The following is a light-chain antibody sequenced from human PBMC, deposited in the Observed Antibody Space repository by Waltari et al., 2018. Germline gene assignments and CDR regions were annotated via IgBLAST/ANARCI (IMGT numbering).Light chain of an antibody. CDR3: SSYTSSSTRV. CDR2: EFS. Sequence: QSALTQPASVSGSPGQSITISCTGTSSDVGGYNYVPWYQQPSGKAPKLIIYEFSSRPSGVSNRCSGSKSGNSASRTISGLQAEDEADYYCSSYTSSSTRVFGTGTKVTFL. CDR1: SSDVGGYNY. J-gene: IGLJ1*01. V-gene: IGLV2-14*01.